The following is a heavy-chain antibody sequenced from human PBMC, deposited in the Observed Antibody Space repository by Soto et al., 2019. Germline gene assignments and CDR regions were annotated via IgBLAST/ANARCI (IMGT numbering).Heavy chain of an antibody. J-gene: IGHJ4*02. CDR2: ISGSGGST. D-gene: IGHD4-17*01. Sequence: EVQLLESGGGLVQPGGSLRLSCAASGFTFSSYAMSWVRQAPGKGLEWVSAISGSGGSTYYADSMKGRFTISRDNSKNTLYLQMNSLRAEDTAVYYCANPYRITVTTEIDYWGQGTLVTVSS. CDR1: GFTFSSYA. V-gene: IGHV3-23*01. CDR3: ANPYRITVTTEIDY.